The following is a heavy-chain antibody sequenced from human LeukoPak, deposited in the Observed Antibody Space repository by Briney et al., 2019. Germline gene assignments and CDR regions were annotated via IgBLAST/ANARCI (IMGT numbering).Heavy chain of an antibody. J-gene: IGHJ5*02. CDR3: ARLNSGPRREWFDP. D-gene: IGHD2/OR15-2a*01. V-gene: IGHV5-51*01. Sequence: GESLKISCKGSGSRFNTYWIAWVRQMPGKGLEWMGIIYPGDSDTRYSPSFQGQVTFSADNSSSPSYLQWTSLKASDTPMYHCARLNSGPRREWFDPWGQGTLVTVSS. CDR2: IYPGDSDT. CDR1: GSRFNTYW.